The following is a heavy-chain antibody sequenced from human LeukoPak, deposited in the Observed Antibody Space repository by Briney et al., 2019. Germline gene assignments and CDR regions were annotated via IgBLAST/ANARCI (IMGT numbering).Heavy chain of an antibody. V-gene: IGHV3-11*04. D-gene: IGHD3-3*01. CDR3: ARDSYDFWSGYPYSYYYYYGMDV. CDR1: GFTFSDYY. J-gene: IGHJ6*01. CDR2: ISSSGSTI. Sequence: NSGGSLRLSCAASGFTFSDYYMSWIRQAPGKGLEWVSYISSSGSTIYYADSVKGRFTISRDNAKNSLYLQMNSLRAEDTAVYYCARDSYDFWSGYPYSYYYYYGMDVWGQGTTVTVSS.